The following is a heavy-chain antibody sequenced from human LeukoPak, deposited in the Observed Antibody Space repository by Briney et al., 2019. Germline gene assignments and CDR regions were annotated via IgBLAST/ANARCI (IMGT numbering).Heavy chain of an antibody. CDR2: INPNSGGT. V-gene: IGHV1-2*02. D-gene: IGHD6-13*01. CDR1: GYTFTGYY. Sequence: ASVKVSCKASGYTFTGYYMHWVRQAPGQGLEWMGWINPNSGGTNYAQKFQGRVTMPRDTSISTAYMELSRLRSDDTAVYYCARIPIAIAAAGTGGDFDYWGQGTLVTVSS. J-gene: IGHJ4*02. CDR3: ARIPIAIAAAGTGGDFDY.